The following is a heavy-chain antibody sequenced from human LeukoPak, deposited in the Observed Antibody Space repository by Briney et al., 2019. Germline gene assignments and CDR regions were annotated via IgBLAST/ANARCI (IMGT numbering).Heavy chain of an antibody. CDR3: ARGRGYCSGGSCYSGDAFDI. CDR2: IIPIFGTA. V-gene: IGHV1-69*05. CDR1: GGTFSSCA. J-gene: IGHJ3*02. Sequence: ASVKVSCKASGGTFSSCAISWVRQAPGQGLEWMGGIIPIFGTANYAQKFQGRVTITTDESTSTAYMELSSLRSEDTAVYYCARGRGYCSGGSCYSGDAFDIWGQGTMVTVSS. D-gene: IGHD2-15*01.